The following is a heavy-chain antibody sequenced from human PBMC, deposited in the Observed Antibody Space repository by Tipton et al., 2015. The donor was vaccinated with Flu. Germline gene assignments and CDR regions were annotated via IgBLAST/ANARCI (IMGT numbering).Heavy chain of an antibody. CDR3: VRSGYSYGYVDY. V-gene: IGHV3-66*02. Sequence: QLVQSGGGLVQPGGSLRLSCAASGFTITANYMSWVRQAPGKGLEWVSVIYSGGRTIYAEAVRGRFTIYRDISRNTLFLQMNSLRAEDTAMYYCVRSGYSYGYVDYWGLGTLVTVSA. CDR2: IYSGGRT. CDR1: GFTITANY. J-gene: IGHJ4*02. D-gene: IGHD5-18*01.